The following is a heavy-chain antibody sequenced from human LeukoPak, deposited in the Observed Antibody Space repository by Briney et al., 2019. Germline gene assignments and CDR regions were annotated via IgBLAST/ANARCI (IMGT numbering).Heavy chain of an antibody. Sequence: ETLSLTCAVYGGSFSGYYWMHWVRQAPGKGLVWVSRINSDGSSTTYADSVKGRFTISRDNAKNTLYLQMNNLRAEDTAVYSCARDREIAAGNFFDPWGQGTLVTVSS. D-gene: IGHD6-13*01. V-gene: IGHV3-74*01. J-gene: IGHJ5*02. CDR2: INSDGSST. CDR3: ARDREIAAGNFFDP. CDR1: GGSFSGYYW.